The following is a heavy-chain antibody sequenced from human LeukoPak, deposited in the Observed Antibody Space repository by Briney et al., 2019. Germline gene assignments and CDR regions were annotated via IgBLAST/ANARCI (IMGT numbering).Heavy chain of an antibody. D-gene: IGHD3-3*01. J-gene: IGHJ6*02. CDR3: ARYDFWTGSSTGGAMDV. CDR2: VHYSGST. CDR1: GGSISDYY. Sequence: SDTLSLTCTVCGGSISDYYWNWLRQPPGKGLEWIGNVHYSGSTNYNPSLKSRLTISVDTSKNQFSLKLTSVTASDTAVYFCARYDFWTGSSTGGAMDVWGQGTTVSVSS. V-gene: IGHV4-59*07.